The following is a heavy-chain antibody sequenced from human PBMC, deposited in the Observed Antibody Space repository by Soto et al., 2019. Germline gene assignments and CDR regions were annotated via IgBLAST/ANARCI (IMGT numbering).Heavy chain of an antibody. D-gene: IGHD3-22*01. CDR3: TTDRRITRIEVDAFDI. Sequence: GGSLRLSCAASGFTFSNAWMSWVRQAPGKGLEWVGRIKSKTDGGTTDYAAPVKGRFTISRDDSKNTLYLQMNSLKTEDTAVYYCTTDRRITRIEVDAFDIWGQGTMVTVSS. CDR1: GFTFSNAW. J-gene: IGHJ3*02. V-gene: IGHV3-15*01. CDR2: IKSKTDGGTT.